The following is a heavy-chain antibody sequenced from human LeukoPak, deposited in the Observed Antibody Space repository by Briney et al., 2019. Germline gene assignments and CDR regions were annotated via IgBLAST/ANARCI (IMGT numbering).Heavy chain of an antibody. CDR3: ARHWGVRYCSGGSCYSSENYFDY. CDR2: IYPGDSDT. V-gene: IGHV5-51*01. J-gene: IGHJ4*02. D-gene: IGHD2-15*01. Sequence: GESLKISCKGSGYIFTSYWIGWVRQMPGKGLEWMGIIYPGDSDTRYSPSFQGQVTISADKSISTAYLQWSSLKASDTAMYYCARHWGVRYCSGGSCYSSENYFDYWGQGTLVTVSS. CDR1: GYIFTSYW.